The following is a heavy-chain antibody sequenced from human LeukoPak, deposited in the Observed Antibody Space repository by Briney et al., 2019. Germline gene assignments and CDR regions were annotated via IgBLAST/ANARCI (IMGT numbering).Heavy chain of an antibody. J-gene: IGHJ4*02. CDR2: IYYSGST. V-gene: IGHV4-34*01. D-gene: IGHD3-16*01. CDR3: ARLFGAAYFDY. Sequence: SETLSLTCAVYGGSFSGYYWSWIRQPPGKGLEWIGNIYYSGSTYYSPSLKSRVTISVDTSKNQFSLKLSSVTAADTAVYYCARLFGAAYFDYWGQGTLVTVSS. CDR1: GGSFSGYY.